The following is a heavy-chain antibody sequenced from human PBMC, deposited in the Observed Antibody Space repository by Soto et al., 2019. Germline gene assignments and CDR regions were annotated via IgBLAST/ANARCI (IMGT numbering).Heavy chain of an antibody. CDR3: ARDHGSTRPFDY. CDR1: GHTFTAYY. CDR2: INPNSGGT. V-gene: IGHV1-2*02. Sequence: ASVKVSCKPSGHTFTAYYMHWVRQAPGQGLEWMGWINPNSGGTNYAQKFQGRVTMTRDTSISTAYMELSRLRSDDTAVYYCARDHGSTRPFDYWGQGTLVTVSS. J-gene: IGHJ4*02. D-gene: IGHD1-26*01.